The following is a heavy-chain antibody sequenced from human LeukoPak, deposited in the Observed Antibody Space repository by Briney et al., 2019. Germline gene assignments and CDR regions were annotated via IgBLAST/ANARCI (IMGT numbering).Heavy chain of an antibody. CDR3: ARGDCRGDRCDTRSNWFDL. V-gene: IGHV1-2*02. D-gene: IGHD2-15*01. J-gene: IGHJ5*02. CDR2: ISPKSGST. Sequence: GASVKVSCKASGYTFTDYYMHWVRQVPGQGLEWMGWISPKSGSTNYAQKFQGRVTMTRDTSISTVYMEVNRLRSDDTAVYYCARGDCRGDRCDTRSNWFDLWGQGTLVTVST. CDR1: GYTFTDYY.